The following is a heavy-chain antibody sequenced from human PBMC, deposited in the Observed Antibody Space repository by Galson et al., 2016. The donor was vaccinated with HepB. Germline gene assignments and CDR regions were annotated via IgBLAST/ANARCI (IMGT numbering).Heavy chain of an antibody. J-gene: IGHJ5*02. CDR3: ARRGGRLGFDP. CDR2: ISRRA. CDR1: GDSINKDDYY. D-gene: IGHD3-10*01. Sequence: SETLSLTCTVSGDSINKDDYYWGWIRQPPGKGLEWFASISRRAYYNPSLKSRVTISMDTSKNQFSLNLTSVSLADTALYFCARRGGRLGFDPWGQGTLVTVSS. V-gene: IGHV4-39*01.